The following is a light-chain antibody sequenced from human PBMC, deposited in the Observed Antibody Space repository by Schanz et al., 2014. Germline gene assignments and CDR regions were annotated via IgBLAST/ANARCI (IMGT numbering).Light chain of an antibody. J-gene: IGLJ2*01. V-gene: IGLV2-23*01. Sequence: QSALTQPASVSGSPGQSITISCTGTSSDVGSYNLVSWYQQHPDKAPKLIIYEGTKRPSGVSNRFSGSESGNTASLTISGLQAEDEAGYYCCSYAGSSTLVFGGGTKLTVL. CDR3: CSYAGSSTLV. CDR1: SSDVGSYNL. CDR2: EGT.